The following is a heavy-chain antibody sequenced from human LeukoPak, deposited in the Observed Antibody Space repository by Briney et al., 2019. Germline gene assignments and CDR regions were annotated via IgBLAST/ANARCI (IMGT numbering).Heavy chain of an antibody. CDR3: ARDPKVSGYYNSMDV. V-gene: IGHV1-2*06. J-gene: IGHJ6*03. CDR1: GYTFSDYY. D-gene: IGHD5/OR15-5a*01. CDR2: IRPNSGET. Sequence: ASVKVSCKASGYTFSDYYIHWVRQAPGEGLEWMGRIRPNSGETNYAEKFQGRVTMTWDTSISTVYMELSRLTSDDTAVYYCARDPKVSGYYNSMDVWGRGTDVTVSS.